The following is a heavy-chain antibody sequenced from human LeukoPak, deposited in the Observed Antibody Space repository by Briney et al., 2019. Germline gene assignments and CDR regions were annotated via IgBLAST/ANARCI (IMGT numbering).Heavy chain of an antibody. J-gene: IGHJ3*02. V-gene: IGHV3-74*01. CDR1: GFTFSSYW. Sequence: PGGSLKLSCVASGFTFSSYWMHWVRQAPGKGLVWVSRINGDGSSTRYADSVKGRFTISRDNAKNTLYLQMNSLRAEDTAVYYCARGGLNALEAFDIWGQGTLVTVCS. CDR2: INGDGSST. D-gene: IGHD1-1*01. CDR3: ARGGLNALEAFDI.